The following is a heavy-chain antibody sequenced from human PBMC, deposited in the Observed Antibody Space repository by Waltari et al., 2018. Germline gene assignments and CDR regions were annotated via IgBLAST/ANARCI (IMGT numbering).Heavy chain of an antibody. J-gene: IGHJ2*01. Sequence: EVQLLESGGGLVQPGGSLRLSCAASGFTFSSYAMSWVRQAPGKGLEWVSAISGSGGSTYYADSVKGRFTISRDNSKNTLYLQMNSLRAEDTAVYYCAKITVNLEHIVAGAPRYFDLWGRGTLVTVGS. CDR2: ISGSGGST. V-gene: IGHV3-23*01. D-gene: IGHD2-21*01. CDR3: AKITVNLEHIVAGAPRYFDL. CDR1: GFTFSSYA.